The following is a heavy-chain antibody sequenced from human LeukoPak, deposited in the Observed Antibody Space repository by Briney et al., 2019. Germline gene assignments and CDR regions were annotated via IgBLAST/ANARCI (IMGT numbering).Heavy chain of an antibody. Sequence: SETLSLTCAVYGGSFSGYYWSWIRQPPGKGLEWIGEINHSGSTNYNPSLKSRVTISVDTSKNQFSLKLSSVTAADTAVYYCARPTKARFAGIFQHWGQGTLVTVSS. D-gene: IGHD3-10*01. CDR1: GGSFSGYY. CDR3: ARPTKARFAGIFQH. V-gene: IGHV4-34*01. J-gene: IGHJ1*01. CDR2: INHSGST.